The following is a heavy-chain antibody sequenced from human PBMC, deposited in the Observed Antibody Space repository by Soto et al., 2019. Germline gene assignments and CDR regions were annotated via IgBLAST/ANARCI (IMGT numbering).Heavy chain of an antibody. Sequence: QVQLVESGGGVVQPGRSLRLSCAASGFTFSSYGMHWVRQAPGKGLEWVAVISYDGSNKYYADSVKGRFTISRDNSKNTLYLQMNSLRAEDTAVYYCAKDSADTAIVYYFDYWGQGTLVTVSS. CDR3: AKDSADTAIVYYFDY. CDR1: GFTFSSYG. V-gene: IGHV3-30*18. J-gene: IGHJ4*02. D-gene: IGHD5-18*01. CDR2: ISYDGSNK.